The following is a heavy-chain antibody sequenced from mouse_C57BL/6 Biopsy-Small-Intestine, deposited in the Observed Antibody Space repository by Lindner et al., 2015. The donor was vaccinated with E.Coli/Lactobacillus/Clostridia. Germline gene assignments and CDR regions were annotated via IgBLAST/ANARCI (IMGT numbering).Heavy chain of an antibody. D-gene: IGHD1-2*01. J-gene: IGHJ2*01. CDR3: ARGISAAGFDYFDL. Sequence: SVKVSCKASGFTFTSYYMHWVRQAPGQGLEWMGIINSSFGRATYAQKFRGRITMTADTSTRTVYMELDMLTFEDTAMYFCARGISAAGFDYFDLWGQGTLVTVSS. CDR2: INSSFGRA. CDR1: GFTFTSYY. V-gene: IGHV1-53*01.